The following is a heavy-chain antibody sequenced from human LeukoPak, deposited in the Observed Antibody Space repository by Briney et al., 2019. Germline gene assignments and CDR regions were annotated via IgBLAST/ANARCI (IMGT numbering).Heavy chain of an antibody. CDR2: IIPIFGTA. D-gene: IGHD3-22*01. V-gene: IGHV1-69*01. J-gene: IGHJ3*02. Sequence: SVEVSCKASGGTFSSYAISWVRQAPGQGLEWMGGIIPIFGTANYAQKFQGRVTITADESTSTAYMELSSLRSEDTAVYYCARRRGYDSSGYLALPDAFDIWGQGTMVTVSS. CDR3: ARRRGYDSSGYLALPDAFDI. CDR1: GGTFSSYA.